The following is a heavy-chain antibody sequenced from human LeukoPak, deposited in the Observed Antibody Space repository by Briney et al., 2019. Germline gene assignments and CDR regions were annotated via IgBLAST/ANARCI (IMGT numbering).Heavy chain of an antibody. CDR1: GGSFSGYY. CDR3: ATNYYDSSGYFSDYYYYYYMDV. V-gene: IGHV4-34*01. Sequence: SETLSLTCAVYGGSFSGYYWSWIRQPPGKGLEWIGEINHSGSTNYNPSLKSRVTISVDTSKNQFSLKLSSVTAADTAVYYCATNYYDSSGYFSDYYYYYYMDVWGKGTTVTVSS. J-gene: IGHJ6*03. CDR2: INHSGST. D-gene: IGHD3-22*01.